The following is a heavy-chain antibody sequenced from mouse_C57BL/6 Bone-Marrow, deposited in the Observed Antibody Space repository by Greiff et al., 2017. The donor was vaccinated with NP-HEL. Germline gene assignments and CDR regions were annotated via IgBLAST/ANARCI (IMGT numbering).Heavy chain of an antibody. CDR3: AREGLLAMDY. CDR1: GYAFSSSW. CDR2: IYPGDGDT. D-gene: IGHD2-1*01. J-gene: IGHJ4*01. V-gene: IGHV1-82*01. Sequence: VKLMESGPELVKPGASVKISCKASGYAFSSSWMNWVKQRPGKGLEWIGRIYPGDGDTNYNGKFKGKATLTADKSSSTAYMQLSSLTSEDSAVYFCAREGLLAMDYWGQGTSVTVSS.